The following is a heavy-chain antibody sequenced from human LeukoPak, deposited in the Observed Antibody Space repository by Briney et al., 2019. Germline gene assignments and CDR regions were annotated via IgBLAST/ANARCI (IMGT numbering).Heavy chain of an antibody. Sequence: GGSLRLSCAASGFTFSDYAMNWVRQAPGKGLEWVSGISWNSGSIGYADSVKGRFTISRDNAKNSLYLQMNSLRAEDTALYYCARADKRSFDYWGQGTLVTVSS. CDR1: GFTFSDYA. J-gene: IGHJ4*02. CDR3: ARADKRSFDY. CDR2: ISWNSGSI. V-gene: IGHV3-9*01.